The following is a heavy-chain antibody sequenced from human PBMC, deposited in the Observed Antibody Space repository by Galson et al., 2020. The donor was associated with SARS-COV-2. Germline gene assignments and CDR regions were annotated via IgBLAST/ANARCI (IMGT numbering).Heavy chain of an antibody. CDR1: GYTFTTYG. J-gene: IGHJ4*02. CDR3: ARDGRRYSDTSGPDGYFDY. D-gene: IGHD3-22*01. CDR2: ISAHNGNT. Sequence: ASVKVSCKASGYTFTTYGINWVRQAPGQGLEWMGWISAHNGNTNYAQNLQGRVTMTTDTSTSTAYMELRSLRSDDTAVYYCARDGRRYSDTSGPDGYFDYWGQGILVTVSS. V-gene: IGHV1-18*04.